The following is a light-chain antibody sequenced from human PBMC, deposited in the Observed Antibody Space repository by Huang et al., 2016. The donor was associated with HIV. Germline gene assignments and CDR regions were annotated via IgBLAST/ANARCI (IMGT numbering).Light chain of an antibody. CDR2: TTS. Sequence: DVELTQSPSSLSASVGDRITITCRASHSVIHSLNWYQQLPEEAPRLLIYTTSKVQSGVPAMFTGSGSGTEFALTINGLRPEDFATYYCQQSYTSPHTFGQGTKLE. CDR3: QQSYTSPHT. CDR1: HSVIHS. V-gene: IGKV1-39*01. J-gene: IGKJ2*01.